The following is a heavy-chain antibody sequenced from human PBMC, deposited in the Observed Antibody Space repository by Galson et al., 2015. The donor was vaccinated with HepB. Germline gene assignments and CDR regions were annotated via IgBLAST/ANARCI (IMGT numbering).Heavy chain of an antibody. D-gene: IGHD3-22*01. J-gene: IGHJ4*02. V-gene: IGHV3-30-3*01. Sequence: SLRLSCAASAFTFSSYLMHWVRQAPGKGLEWVAFISYDGSNKYYVDSVKGRFIIARDNSKNTLYLQMNSLRAEDTAVYHCAREAPYYFDSSGYYPHLDYWGQGTLVTASS. CDR1: AFTFSSYL. CDR3: AREAPYYFDSSGYYPHLDY. CDR2: ISYDGSNK.